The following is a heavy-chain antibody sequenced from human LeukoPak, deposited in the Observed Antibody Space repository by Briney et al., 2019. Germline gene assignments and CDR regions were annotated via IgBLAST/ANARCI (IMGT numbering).Heavy chain of an antibody. J-gene: IGHJ4*02. D-gene: IGHD3-10*01. CDR2: TTGRGDNT. Sequence: SGGSLRLSCAASGFFFSDSAMAWVRQAPGKGLEWVSTTTGRGDNTHYADSVEGRFTFSRDNSKNTLYLQMSSLRVEDTAVYYCARGADHGGSYYPDWGQGTRVNVSS. CDR3: ARGADHGGSYYPD. V-gene: IGHV3-23*01. CDR1: GFFFSDSA.